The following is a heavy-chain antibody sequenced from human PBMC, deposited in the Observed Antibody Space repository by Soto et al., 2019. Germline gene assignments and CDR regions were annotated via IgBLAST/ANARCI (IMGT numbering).Heavy chain of an antibody. CDR1: GFSLSTSGVG. V-gene: IGHV2-5*02. CDR2: IYWDDDK. CDR3: AHTDSLWFGELLSWFDP. Sequence: SGPTLVNPTQTLTLTCTFSGFSLSTSGVGVGWIRQPPGKALEWLALIYWDDDKRYSPSLKSRLTITKDTSKNQVVLTMTNMDPVDTATYYCAHTDSLWFGELLSWFDPWGQGTLVTVSS. J-gene: IGHJ5*02. D-gene: IGHD3-10*01.